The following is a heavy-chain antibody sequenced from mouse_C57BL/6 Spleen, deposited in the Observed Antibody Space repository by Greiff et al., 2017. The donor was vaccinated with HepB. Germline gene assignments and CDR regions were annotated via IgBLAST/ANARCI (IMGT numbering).Heavy chain of an antibody. CDR2: IWRGGST. Sequence: VQLKQSGPGLVQPSQSLSITCTVSGFSLTSYGVHWVRQSPGKGLEWLGVIWRGGSTDYNAAFMSRLSITKDNSKSQVFFKMNSLQADDTAIYYWAKPYYYGSSYYAMDYWGQGTSVTVSS. J-gene: IGHJ4*01. CDR3: AKPYYYGSSYYAMDY. V-gene: IGHV2-5*01. D-gene: IGHD1-1*01. CDR1: GFSLTSYG.